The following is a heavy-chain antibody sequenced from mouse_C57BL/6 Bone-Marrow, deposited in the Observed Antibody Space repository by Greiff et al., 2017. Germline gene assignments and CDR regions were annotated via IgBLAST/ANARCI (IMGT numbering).Heavy chain of an antibody. J-gene: IGHJ3*01. Sequence: VQLQQSGAELVRPGTSVKVSCKASGYALTNYLIEWVKQRPGQGLEWIGVINPGSGGTNYNEKFKGKATLTADKSSSTAYMQLSSLTSEDSAVYFCAREGLRRGSWFAYWGQGTLVTVSA. CDR1: GYALTNYL. CDR3: AREGLRRGSWFAY. CDR2: INPGSGGT. D-gene: IGHD2-4*01. V-gene: IGHV1-54*01.